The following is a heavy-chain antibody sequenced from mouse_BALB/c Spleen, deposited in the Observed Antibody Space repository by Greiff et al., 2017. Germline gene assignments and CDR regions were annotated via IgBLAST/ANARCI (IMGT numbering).Heavy chain of an antibody. CDR1: GFSLTSYG. CDR2: IWAGGST. Sequence: VKLMESGPGLVAPSQSLSITCTVSGFSLTSYGVHWVRQPPGKGLEWLGVIWAGGSTNYNSALMSRLSISKDNSKSQVFLKMNSLQTDDTAMYYCARDDDGGTYAMDYWGQGTSVTVSS. D-gene: IGHD2-12*01. V-gene: IGHV2-9*02. CDR3: ARDDDGGTYAMDY. J-gene: IGHJ4*01.